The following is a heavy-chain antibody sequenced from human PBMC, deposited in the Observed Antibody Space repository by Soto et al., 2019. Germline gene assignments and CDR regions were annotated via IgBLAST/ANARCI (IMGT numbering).Heavy chain of an antibody. J-gene: IGHJ6*02. CDR1: GGSISIGGYY. V-gene: IGHV4-31*03. D-gene: IGHD2-2*01. Sequence: QVQLQESGPGLVKPSQTLSLTCTVSGGSISIGGYYWSWIRQHPGKGLEWIGYIYYSGSTYYNPSLKSRVTISVDTSKNQCSLKLSSVTVADTAVYYYARDIPPYDIVVVPAAIGDYYYYGMDVWGQGTTVTVSS. CDR2: IYYSGST. CDR3: ARDIPPYDIVVVPAAIGDYYYYGMDV.